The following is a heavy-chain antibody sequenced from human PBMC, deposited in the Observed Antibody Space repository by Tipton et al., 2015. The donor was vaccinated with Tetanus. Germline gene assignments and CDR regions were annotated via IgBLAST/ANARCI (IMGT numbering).Heavy chain of an antibody. J-gene: IGHJ4*02. CDR1: GGSIGRSPYY. V-gene: IGHV4-39*01. D-gene: IGHD2/OR15-2a*01. CDR2: ILYSGST. CDR3: ARHSRGSISY. Sequence: TLSLTCTVSGGSIGRSPYYWGWIRQSPGKGLEWIGSILYSGSTYYTPSLKSRVTVSVDTSTNQFSLNLNSVTAADTGVYYCARHSRGSISYWGRGTLVTVSS.